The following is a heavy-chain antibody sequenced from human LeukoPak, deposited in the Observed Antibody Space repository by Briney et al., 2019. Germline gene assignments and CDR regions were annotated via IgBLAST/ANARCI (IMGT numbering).Heavy chain of an antibody. CDR3: ARDPGRCTAGFFDY. J-gene: IGHJ4*02. CDR2: IIPIFGTA. D-gene: IGHD2-8*01. V-gene: IGHV1-69*01. CDR1: GGTFSSYA. Sequence: GASVKVSCKASGGTFSSYAISWVRQAPGQGLEWMGGIIPIFGTANYAQKFQGRVTITADESTSTAYMELSSLRSEDTAVYYCARDPGRCTAGFFDYWGQGTLVTVSS.